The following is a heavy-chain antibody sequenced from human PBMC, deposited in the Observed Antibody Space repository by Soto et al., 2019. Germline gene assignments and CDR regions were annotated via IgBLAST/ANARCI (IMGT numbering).Heavy chain of an antibody. J-gene: IGHJ3*02. D-gene: IGHD6-19*01. CDR1: GFTFDDYA. CDR3: AKDPSSGWYLGAFDI. V-gene: IGHV3-9*01. CDR2: ISWNSGSI. Sequence: GGSLRLSCAASGFTFDDYAMHWVRQAPGKGLEWVSGISWNSGSIGYADSVKGRFTISRDNVKNSLYLQMNSLRAEDTALYYCAKDPSSGWYLGAFDIWGQGTMVTVSS.